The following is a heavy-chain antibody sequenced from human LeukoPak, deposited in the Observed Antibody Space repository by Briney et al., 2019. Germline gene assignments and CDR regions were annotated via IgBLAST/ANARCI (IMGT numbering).Heavy chain of an antibody. D-gene: IGHD5-18*01. V-gene: IGHV3-23*01. CDR2: ISGSGGST. Sequence: PGGSLRLSCAASGFTFSSYAMSWVRQAPGKGLEWVSAISGSGGSTYYADSVKGRFTISRDNSQNTLYLQMNSLRAEDTAVYYCAKVRSGYSYGSPGFPYYYYMDVWGKGTTVTVSS. CDR3: AKVRSGYSYGSPGFPYYYYMDV. CDR1: GFTFSSYA. J-gene: IGHJ6*03.